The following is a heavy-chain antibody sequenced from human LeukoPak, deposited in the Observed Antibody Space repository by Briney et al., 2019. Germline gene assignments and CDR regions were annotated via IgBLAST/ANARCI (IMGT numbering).Heavy chain of an antibody. CDR3: ARGRTGFGSYSDF. Sequence: GGSLRLSCAASGFSFSAHAMTWVRQAPGKGLEWVSMISGSGLNTYYADSVRGRFTISRDNSKSTLFLEMNSLRDDDTAIYLCARGRTGFGSYSDFWGQGTRLTVSS. V-gene: IGHV3-23*01. D-gene: IGHD6-25*01. CDR2: ISGSGLNT. J-gene: IGHJ4*02. CDR1: GFSFSAHA.